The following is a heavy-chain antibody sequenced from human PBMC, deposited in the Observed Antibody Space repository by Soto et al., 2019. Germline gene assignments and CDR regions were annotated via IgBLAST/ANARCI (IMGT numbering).Heavy chain of an antibody. CDR1: GFTFTIFT. Sequence: EVRLVESGGGLVKPGGSLRLSCAASGFTFTIFTMIWVRQAPGKGLEWVSSISTSGSYISYADSVKGRFTISSDNSKKSLYLQMDSLRAEDTAVYYFATDWGDRPPDFWGQGTLVTGSS. V-gene: IGHV3-21*01. D-gene: IGHD3-16*01. CDR3: ATDWGDRPPDF. J-gene: IGHJ4*02. CDR2: ISTSGSYI.